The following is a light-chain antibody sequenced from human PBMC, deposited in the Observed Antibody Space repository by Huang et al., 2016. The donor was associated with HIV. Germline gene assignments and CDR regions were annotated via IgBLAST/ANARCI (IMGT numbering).Light chain of an antibody. CDR3: QQRSNWPSIT. V-gene: IGKV3-11*01. CDR1: QSVSSY. Sequence: EIVLTQSPATLSLSPGERATLSCRASQSVSSYLAWYQQKLGQGPRLLIYDASNRATGIPARFSGSGSGTDFTLTISSLEPEDFAVYYCQQRSNWPSITFGQGTRLEIK. CDR2: DAS. J-gene: IGKJ5*01.